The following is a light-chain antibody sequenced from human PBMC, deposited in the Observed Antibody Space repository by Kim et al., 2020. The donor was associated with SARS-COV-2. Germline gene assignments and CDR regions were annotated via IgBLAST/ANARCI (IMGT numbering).Light chain of an antibody. CDR3: QAWDNTWV. J-gene: IGLJ3*02. CDR2: QGT. Sequence: VAVAAGQTVTITCTGDKLGEKYSCWYRQQPGQAPVLVIYQGTRRPSGIPGRFAGSNSGNTATLTISGAQAMDEADYYCQAWDNTWVFGGGTQLTVL. CDR1: KLGEKY. V-gene: IGLV3-1*01.